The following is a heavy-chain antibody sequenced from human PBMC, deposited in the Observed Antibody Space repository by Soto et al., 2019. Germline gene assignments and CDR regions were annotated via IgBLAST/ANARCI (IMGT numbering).Heavy chain of an antibody. V-gene: IGHV3-23*01. Sequence: GGSLRLSCATSGFTFSSYAMSWVRQAPGKGLEWVSAISGSGGSTYYADSVKGRFTISRDNSKNTLYLLMNSLRAEDTAVYYCASSSGSYYIGMDVWGQGTTVTVSS. D-gene: IGHD3-10*01. CDR2: ISGSGGST. J-gene: IGHJ6*02. CDR1: GFTFSSYA. CDR3: ASSSGSYYIGMDV.